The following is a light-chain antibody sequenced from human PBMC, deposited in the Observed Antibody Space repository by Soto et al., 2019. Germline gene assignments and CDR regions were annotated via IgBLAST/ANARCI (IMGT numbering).Light chain of an antibody. CDR1: QSISNW. CDR3: QQYNSYPYT. V-gene: IGKV1-5*03. Sequence: DIQMTQSPSTLSASVGDRVTITCRASQSISNWLAWYQQKPGKAPKLLIYKASNLESGVPSRFSGSGSGTEFTLTISRLQPDDFASYCCQQYNSYPYTFGQGTKLEIK. CDR2: KAS. J-gene: IGKJ2*01.